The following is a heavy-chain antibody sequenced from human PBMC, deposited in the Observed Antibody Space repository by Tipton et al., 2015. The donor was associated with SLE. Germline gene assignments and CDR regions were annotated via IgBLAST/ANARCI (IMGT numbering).Heavy chain of an antibody. J-gene: IGHJ4*02. V-gene: IGHV3-33*01. Sequence: SLRLSCAASGFTFSSYGMHWVRQAPGKGLEWVAVIWYDGSNKYYADSVKGRFTISRDNSKNTLYLQMNSLRAEDTAVYYCAYSSGWALLPPSYWGQGTLVTVSS. CDR2: IWYDGSNK. D-gene: IGHD6-19*01. CDR3: AYSSGWALLPPSY. CDR1: GFTFSSYG.